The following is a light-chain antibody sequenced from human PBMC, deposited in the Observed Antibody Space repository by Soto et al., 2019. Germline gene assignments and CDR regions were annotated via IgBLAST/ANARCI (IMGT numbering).Light chain of an antibody. CDR1: SSDVGAYNY. J-gene: IGLJ3*02. CDR2: EVT. Sequence: QSALTQPPSASGSPGQSVTISCTGTSSDVGAYNYVSWYQQHAGKAPKLVIYEVTKRPSGVPDRFSGSKSANTASLTVSGLQAEHEADYSCSSFASSNTWVFGGGTKVTVL. V-gene: IGLV2-8*01. CDR3: SSFASSNTWV.